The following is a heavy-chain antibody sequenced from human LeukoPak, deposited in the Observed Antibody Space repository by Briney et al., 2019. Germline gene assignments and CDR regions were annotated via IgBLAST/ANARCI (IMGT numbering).Heavy chain of an antibody. Sequence: SETLSLTCTVSGGSISSSSYYWGWIRQPPGKGLEWIGSIYHSGSTYYNPSLKSRVTISVDTSKNQFSLKLSSVTAADTAVYYCARDAITYNWFDPWGQGTLVTVSS. J-gene: IGHJ5*02. V-gene: IGHV4-39*07. CDR3: ARDAITYNWFDP. CDR2: IYHSGST. CDR1: GGSISSSSYY. D-gene: IGHD5-24*01.